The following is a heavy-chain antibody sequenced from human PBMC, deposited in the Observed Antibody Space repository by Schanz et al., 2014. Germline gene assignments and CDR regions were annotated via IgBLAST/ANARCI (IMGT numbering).Heavy chain of an antibody. D-gene: IGHD6-13*01. CDR1: GYTFTSYG. Sequence: QVQLVQSGAEVKKPGASVKVSCKASGYTFTSYGISWVRQAPGQGLEWMGRIIPILGIANYAQKFQGRVTITADKSTFTAYMDVSSLRSEDTAVYYCASSGAGYSSSWDFDYWGQGILVTVSS. V-gene: IGHV1-69*04. CDR3: ASSGAGYSSSWDFDY. J-gene: IGHJ4*02. CDR2: IIPILGIA.